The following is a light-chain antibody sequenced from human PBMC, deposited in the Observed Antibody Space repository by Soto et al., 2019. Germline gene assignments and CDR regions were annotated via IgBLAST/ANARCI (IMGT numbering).Light chain of an antibody. V-gene: IGKV1-33*01. CDR2: DAS. CDR3: QQYANLYT. Sequence: DIQMTQSPSYLSASVGDRVTITCQASQDISNYLNWYQQKPGKAPKLLIYDASNLETGVPSRFSGSGSGTDLTFTISSLQPDDIATYYCQQYANLYTFGQGNKLEIK. J-gene: IGKJ2*01. CDR1: QDISNY.